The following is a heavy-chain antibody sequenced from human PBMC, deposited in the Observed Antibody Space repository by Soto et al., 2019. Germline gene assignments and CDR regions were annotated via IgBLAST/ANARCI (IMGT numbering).Heavy chain of an antibody. CDR1: GFTFSSYA. CDR2: ISYDGSNK. D-gene: IGHD6-13*01. Sequence: XVSLRLSCAASGFTFSSYAMHWVRQAPGKGLEWVAVISYDGSNKYYADSVKGRFTISRDNSKNTLYLQMNSLRAEDTAVYYCARDPYSSSWYYFDYWGQATLVTVSS. CDR3: ARDPYSSSWYYFDY. V-gene: IGHV3-30-3*01. J-gene: IGHJ4*02.